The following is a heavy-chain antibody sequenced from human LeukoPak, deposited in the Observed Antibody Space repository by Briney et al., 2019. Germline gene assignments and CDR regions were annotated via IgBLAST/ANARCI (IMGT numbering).Heavy chain of an antibody. D-gene: IGHD3-16*01. CDR2: VNPKSGST. J-gene: IGHJ4*02. V-gene: IGHV1-8*01. CDR3: ARGVSIRRYAWAF. CDR1: GYSFTDYD. Sequence: GASVKVSCKASGYSFTDYDIIWVRQAAGPGLEWVGCVNPKSGSTAYAPKFQGRVTMTSSTSISTVYMELSSLRPEASAVYYCARGVSIRRYAWAFWGQGSLVTVSS.